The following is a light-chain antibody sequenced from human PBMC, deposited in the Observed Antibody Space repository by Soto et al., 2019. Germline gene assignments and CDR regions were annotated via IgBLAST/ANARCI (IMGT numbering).Light chain of an antibody. CDR2: DAS. J-gene: IGKJ1*01. CDR3: QQYNSYSWT. V-gene: IGKV1-5*01. Sequence: DIQMAQSPSSVSASVGDRVTITCRASQGISSSLAWYQQRPGKAPKLLIYDASSLESGVPSRFSGSGSGTEFTLTISSLQPDDFATYYCQQYNSYSWTFGQGTKVDIK. CDR1: QGISSS.